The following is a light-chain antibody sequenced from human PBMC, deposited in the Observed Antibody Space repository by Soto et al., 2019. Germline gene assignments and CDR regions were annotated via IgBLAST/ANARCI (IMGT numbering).Light chain of an antibody. CDR3: QQYGHSPLT. V-gene: IGKV3-20*01. Sequence: VLTQSPGTLSLSPGERATLSCTASQSVRSNFLAWYRQRPGQAPRLLIYGASSRAAGTPDRFSGSGSGTDYTLTISRLEPEDVAVFYCQQYGHSPLTFGGGTKVEIK. J-gene: IGKJ4*01. CDR2: GAS. CDR1: QSVRSNF.